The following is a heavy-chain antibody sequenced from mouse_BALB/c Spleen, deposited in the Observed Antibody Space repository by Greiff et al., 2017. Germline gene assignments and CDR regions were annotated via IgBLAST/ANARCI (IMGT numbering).Heavy chain of an antibody. CDR2: IYPGSGNT. J-gene: IGHJ4*01. CDR3: ATTMITTWAMDY. D-gene: IGHD2-4*01. V-gene: IGHV1-77*01. Sequence: QVQLKQSGAELARPGASVKLSCKASGYTFTDYYINWVKQRTGQGLEWIGEIYPGSGNTYYNEKFKGKATLTADKSSSTAYMQLSSLTSEDSAVYFCATTMITTWAMDYWGQGTSVTVSS. CDR1: GYTFTDYY.